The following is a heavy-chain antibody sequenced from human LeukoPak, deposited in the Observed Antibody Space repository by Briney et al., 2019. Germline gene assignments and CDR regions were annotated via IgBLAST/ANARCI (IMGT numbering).Heavy chain of an antibody. CDR2: ISYDGSNK. J-gene: IGHJ4*02. Sequence: GSLRLSCAASGFTFSSYAMHWVRQAPGKGLEWVAVISYDGSNKYYADSVKGRFTISRDNSKNTLYLQMNSLRAEDTAVYYCARGHSGSLDYWGQGTLVTVSS. V-gene: IGHV3-30-3*02. CDR3: ARGHSGSLDY. CDR1: GFTFSSYA. D-gene: IGHD1-26*01.